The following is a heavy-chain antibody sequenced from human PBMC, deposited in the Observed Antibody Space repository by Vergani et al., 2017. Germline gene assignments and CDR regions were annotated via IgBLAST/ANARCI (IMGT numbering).Heavy chain of an antibody. CDR3: ARARYGSGGSCYYDY. CDR2: INHSGGT. J-gene: IGHJ4*02. CDR1: GGSFSGYY. D-gene: IGHD2-15*01. V-gene: IGHV4-34*01. Sequence: QVQLQQWGAGLLKPSETLSLTCAVYGGSFSGYYWSWIRQPPGKGLEWIGEINHSGGTNYNPSVKSRVTISVDTSKNQFSLKLSAVTAADTAVDYCARARYGSGGSCYYDYWGQGTLVTVSS.